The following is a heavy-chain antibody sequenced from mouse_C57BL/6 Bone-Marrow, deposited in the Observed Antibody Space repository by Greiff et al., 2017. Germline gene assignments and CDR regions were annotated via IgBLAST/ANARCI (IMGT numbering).Heavy chain of an antibody. V-gene: IGHV5-6*01. CDR1: GFTFSSYG. CDR2: ISSGGSYT. Sequence: EVKLMESGGDLVKPGGSLKLSCAASGFTFSSYGMSWVRQTPDKRLEWVATISSGGSYTYYPDSVKGRFTISRDNAKNTLYLHMSSLKSEDTAMYYCADFLDYWGQGTTLTVSS. CDR3: ADFLDY. J-gene: IGHJ2*01.